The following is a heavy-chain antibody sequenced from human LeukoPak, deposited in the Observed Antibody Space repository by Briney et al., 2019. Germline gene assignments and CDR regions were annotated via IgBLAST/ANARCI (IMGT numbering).Heavy chain of an antibody. CDR1: GFTFSNAW. D-gene: IGHD2-21*01. V-gene: IGHV3-30*15. Sequence: QSGGSLRLSCAASGFTFSNAWMYWVRQAPGKGLEWVAVMSYDGTKENYADSVKGRFTISRDNSKSTLYLQMSSLTTEDTAVYYCSRDGDVVGESFDYWGQGTLVTVSS. J-gene: IGHJ4*02. CDR3: SRDGDVVGESFDY. CDR2: MSYDGTKE.